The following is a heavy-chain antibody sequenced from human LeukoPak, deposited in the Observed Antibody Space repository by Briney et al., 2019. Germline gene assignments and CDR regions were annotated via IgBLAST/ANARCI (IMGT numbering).Heavy chain of an antibody. CDR3: AKDVGYSSRWYYFDY. V-gene: IGHV3-9*03. Sequence: PGGSLRLPCAPSGFTFDAFDMHAVPQAPGKALESSQGISWNRGSIGYAVSVKGRFTISRDNDKHVLYLQMNSLRAEDMALYYCAKDVGYSSRWYYFDYWGQGTLVTVSS. J-gene: IGHJ4*02. CDR1: GFTFDAFD. CDR2: ISWNRGSI. D-gene: IGHD6-13*01.